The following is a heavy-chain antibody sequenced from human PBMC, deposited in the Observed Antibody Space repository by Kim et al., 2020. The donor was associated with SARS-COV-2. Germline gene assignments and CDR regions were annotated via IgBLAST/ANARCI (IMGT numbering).Heavy chain of an antibody. D-gene: IGHD6-19*01. CDR2: IYYSGRS. CDR1: GDSITSSSYS. CDR3: ARRPQGLAAYWYFDL. Sequence: SETLSLTCTVSGDSITSSSYSWGWIRQPLGKGLEWIGNIYYSGRSYYSPSLQSRVTISADTSKNQVSLKLTSATAADTAVYYCARRPQGLAAYWYFDLWGRGTLVTVSS. J-gene: IGHJ2*01. V-gene: IGHV4-39*01.